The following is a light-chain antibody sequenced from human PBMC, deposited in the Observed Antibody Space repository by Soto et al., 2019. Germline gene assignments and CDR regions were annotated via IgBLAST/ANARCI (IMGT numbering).Light chain of an antibody. CDR3: SSYTSSTFYV. CDR1: SSDVGDYNY. J-gene: IGLJ1*01. Sequence: QSALTQPPSASGTPGQSVTIPCTGTSSDVGDYNYVSWYQQHPGKAPKLMIYEVSRRPSGVPDRFSGSKSGNTASLTISGLQAEDEADYYCSSYTSSTFYVFGTGTKVTVL. V-gene: IGLV2-8*01. CDR2: EVS.